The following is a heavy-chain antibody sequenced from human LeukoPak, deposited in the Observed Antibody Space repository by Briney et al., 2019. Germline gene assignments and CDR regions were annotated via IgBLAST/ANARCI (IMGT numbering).Heavy chain of an antibody. D-gene: IGHD3-10*01. CDR2: ISGSGGST. CDR3: AKDETQTGAYYYYYGMDV. V-gene: IGHV3-23*01. J-gene: IGHJ6*02. CDR1: GFTFSSYA. Sequence: GGSLRLSCAASGFTFSSYAMSWVRQAPGKGLEWVSAISGSGGSTYYADSVKGRFTISRDNSKNTLYLQMNGLRAEDTAVYYCAKDETQTGAYYYYYGMDVWGQGTTVTVSS.